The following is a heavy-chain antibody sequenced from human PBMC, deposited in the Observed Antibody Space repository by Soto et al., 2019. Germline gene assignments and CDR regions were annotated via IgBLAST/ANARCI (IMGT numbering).Heavy chain of an antibody. CDR1: GFAFSGHT. V-gene: IGHV3-48*02. CDR2: IGNTLDTI. J-gene: IGHJ6*02. D-gene: IGHD2-15*01. CDR3: ARGDCSGGSCYGIDV. Sequence: GGALRLPCAASGFAFSGHTMNWVRQAPGKGLEWVAYIGNTLDTIYYADSVKGRFIISRDDAMKSVFLHMSSLRDDDTAVYYCARGDCSGGSCYGIDVWGRGTTVTVS.